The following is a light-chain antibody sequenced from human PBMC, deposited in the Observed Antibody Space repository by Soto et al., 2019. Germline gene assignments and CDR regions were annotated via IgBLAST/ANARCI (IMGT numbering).Light chain of an antibody. CDR3: QQYNNWPPWT. CDR2: DAS. Sequence: ILMTQSPATLSVSPGERATLSCRASKSVSNILAWYQQKPGQAPRLLIYDASTRATGIPARFSGSGSGTEFTLTISGLQSEDFAVYYCQQYNNWPPWTFGQGTKVEI. CDR1: KSVSNI. V-gene: IGKV3-15*01. J-gene: IGKJ1*01.